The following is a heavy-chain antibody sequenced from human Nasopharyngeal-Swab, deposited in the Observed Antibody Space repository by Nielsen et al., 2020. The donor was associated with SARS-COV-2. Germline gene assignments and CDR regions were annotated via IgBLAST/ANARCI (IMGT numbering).Heavy chain of an antibody. V-gene: IGHV3-7*05. CDR1: GFTFSTSW. D-gene: IGHD1-26*01. Sequence: GESLKISCAASGFTFSTSWMSWVRQAPKKGLEWVANINTDGSGKYYVASVEGRFTISRDNAKTSLYLQMNSLRAEDTAVYYCASGTDLDYWGQGTLVTVSS. CDR2: INTDGSGK. J-gene: IGHJ4*02. CDR3: ASGTDLDY.